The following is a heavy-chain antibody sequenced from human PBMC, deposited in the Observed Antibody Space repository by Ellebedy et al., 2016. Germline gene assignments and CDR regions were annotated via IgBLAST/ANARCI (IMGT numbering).Heavy chain of an antibody. Sequence: SETLSLXXTVSGDSVSSDSYYWSWIRQPAGKGLEWIGRIYTSGSTNYNPSLRRRVSISVDTSKNQFSLKLSSVTAADTAVYYCARATIFGEAELDYWGQGTLVTVSS. CDR2: IYTSGST. CDR3: ARATIFGEAELDY. J-gene: IGHJ4*02. CDR1: GDSVSSDSYY. V-gene: IGHV4-61*02. D-gene: IGHD3-3*01.